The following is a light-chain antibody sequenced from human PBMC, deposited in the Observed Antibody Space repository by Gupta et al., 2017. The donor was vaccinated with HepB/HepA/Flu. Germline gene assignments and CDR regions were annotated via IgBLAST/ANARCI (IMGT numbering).Light chain of an antibody. CDR2: GAS. V-gene: IGKV3-15*01. J-gene: IGKJ1*01. CDR1: QSVSSN. Sequence: EIVMTQSPATLSVSPGERVTLSCRASQSVSSNLAWYQQKPGQAPRLLIYGASTRATGIPARFSGSGSVTEFTLTISSLQSEDFAIYYCQHYNNWPPWTFGQGTKVDIK. CDR3: QHYNNWPPWT.